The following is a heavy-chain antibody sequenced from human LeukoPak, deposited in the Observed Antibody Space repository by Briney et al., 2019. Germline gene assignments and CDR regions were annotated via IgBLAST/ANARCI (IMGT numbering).Heavy chain of an antibody. V-gene: IGHV4-39*07. CDR3: ARWDYYYDSSGLKRAFDY. J-gene: IGHJ4*02. Sequence: SETLSLTCTVSGGSISSSSYYWGWIRQPPGKGLEWIGSIYYSGSTYYNPSLKSRVTISVDTSKNQFSLKLSSVTAADTAVYYCARWDYYYDSSGLKRAFDYWGQGTLVTVSS. D-gene: IGHD3-22*01. CDR2: IYYSGST. CDR1: GGSISSSSYY.